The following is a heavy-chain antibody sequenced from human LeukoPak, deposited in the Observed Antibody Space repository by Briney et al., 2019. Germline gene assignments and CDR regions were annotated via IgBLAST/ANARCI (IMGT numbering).Heavy chain of an antibody. V-gene: IGHV3-23*01. CDR3: AKDPNPFYDFWSGYK. Sequence: GGSLRLSCAASGFTFAGHTMTWLRQAAGRGLEWVSIIGGRDDRTYHADSVEGRFTISRDNSKNILYLQMSSLRAEDTAVYYCAKDPNPFYDFWSGYKWGQGTLVTVSS. J-gene: IGHJ4*02. CDR1: GFTFAGHT. CDR2: IGGRDDRT. D-gene: IGHD3-3*01.